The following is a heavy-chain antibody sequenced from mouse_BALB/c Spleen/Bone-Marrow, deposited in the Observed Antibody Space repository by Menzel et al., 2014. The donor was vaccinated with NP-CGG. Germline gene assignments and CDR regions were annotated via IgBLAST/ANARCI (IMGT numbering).Heavy chain of an antibody. CDR1: GYTFTDYA. Sequence: QVQLQQSGPELVRPGVSVKISCKGSGYTFTDYAMHWVKRSHAKSLEWIGLISTFSGNTNYNQKFKGKATMTVDKSSSTAYMELARLTSEDSAIYYCARGDYRYDETMDDWGQGTSVTVSS. V-gene: IGHV1S137*01. D-gene: IGHD2-14*01. CDR3: ARGDYRYDETMDD. J-gene: IGHJ4*01. CDR2: ISTFSGNT.